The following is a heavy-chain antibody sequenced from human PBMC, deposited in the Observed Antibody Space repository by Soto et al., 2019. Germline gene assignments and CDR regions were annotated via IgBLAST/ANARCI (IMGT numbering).Heavy chain of an antibody. V-gene: IGHV4-59*01. J-gene: IGHJ5*02. Sequence: PETPSPTFTPSGGSISRYYWSWIRQPPLKGLEWIGYIYYSGSTNYNPSLTSRVTISVDTSKNQFSLKLSSVTAADTAVYYCERDVVPATEEYNWFDPWGQGTLVTVSS. CDR2: IYYSGST. CDR3: ERDVVPATEEYNWFDP. D-gene: IGHD2-2*01. CDR1: GGSISRYY.